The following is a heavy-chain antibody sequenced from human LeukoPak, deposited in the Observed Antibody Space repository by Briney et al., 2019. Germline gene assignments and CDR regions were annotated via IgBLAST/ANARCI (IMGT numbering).Heavy chain of an antibody. J-gene: IGHJ6*02. CDR1: GGSVSNYAYY. D-gene: IGHD2-21*02. CDR2: IYYSGST. Sequence: PSGTLSLTCTVSGGSVSNYAYYWSWIRQPPGKGLEWIGHIYYSGSTNYNPSLKSRVTISIDTSKNQFSLKLTSVTAADTAVYYCARDRVVVTAYYGMDVWGQGTTVTVSS. V-gene: IGHV4-61*08. CDR3: ARDRVVVTAYYGMDV.